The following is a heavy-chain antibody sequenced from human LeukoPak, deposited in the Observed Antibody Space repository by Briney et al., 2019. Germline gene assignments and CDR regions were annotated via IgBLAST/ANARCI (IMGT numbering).Heavy chain of an antibody. CDR3: VRDWDHFDFDS. J-gene: IGHJ5*01. V-gene: IGHV3-74*01. CDR1: GFTFSNYW. Sequence: GSLRLSCAASGFTFSNYWMHWVRQAPGKGLVWVSRIKGDGSHTIYADSVKGRFTISRDNAKNTLYLQMKSLRAEDTAVYYCVRDWDHFDFDSWGLGTLVTVSS. D-gene: IGHD3-9*01. CDR2: IKGDGSHT.